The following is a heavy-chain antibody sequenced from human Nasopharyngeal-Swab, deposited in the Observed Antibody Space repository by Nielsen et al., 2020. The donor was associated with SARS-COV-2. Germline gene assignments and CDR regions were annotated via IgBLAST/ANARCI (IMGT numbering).Heavy chain of an antibody. Sequence: WVRQAPGQGLEWMGGIIPIFGTANYAQKFQGRVSITADESTRTAYMELTSLRSGDTAVYYCARDAEGRDYYYYMDVWGKGTTVTVSS. J-gene: IGHJ6*03. CDR3: ARDAEGRDYYYYMDV. V-gene: IGHV1-69*01. CDR2: IIPIFGTA.